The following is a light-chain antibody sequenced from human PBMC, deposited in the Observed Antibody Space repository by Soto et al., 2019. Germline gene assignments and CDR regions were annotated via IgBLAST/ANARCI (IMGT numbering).Light chain of an antibody. CDR1: QDISNY. J-gene: IGKJ4*01. CDR2: DAS. V-gene: IGKV1-33*01. Sequence: DIQMTQSPSSLSASVGDRVTITCQASQDISNYLNWYQQKPGKAPKLLIYDASNLETGVPSRFSGSGFGTDFTFTISSLQPEDIATYYCQQYDNLLPTFGGGTKVEIK. CDR3: QQYDNLLPT.